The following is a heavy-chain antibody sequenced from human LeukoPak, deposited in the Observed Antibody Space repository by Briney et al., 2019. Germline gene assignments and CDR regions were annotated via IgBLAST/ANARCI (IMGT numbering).Heavy chain of an antibody. D-gene: IGHD2-21*02. CDR3: AKDIVGGGDDY. V-gene: IGHV3-7*01. CDR1: GFTFTKYW. J-gene: IGHJ4*02. Sequence: GGSLRLSCVASGFTFTKYWMSWIRQAPGKGLEWVANIREDGNEKKYVDSVKGRFTISRDNAKNSVYLQMDSLRVEDTAIYYCAKDIVGGGDDYWGQGTLVTVSS. CDR2: IREDGNEK.